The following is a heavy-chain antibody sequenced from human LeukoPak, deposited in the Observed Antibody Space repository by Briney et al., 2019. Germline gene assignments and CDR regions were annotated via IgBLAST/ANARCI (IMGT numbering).Heavy chain of an antibody. CDR3: ARVSTGYSSGWGAFDI. CDR1: GYTFTGYY. V-gene: IGHV1-2*02. Sequence: GASVKVSCKASGYTFTGYYMHWVRQAPGQGLEWMGWINPNSGGTNYAQKFQGRVTMTRDTSISTAYMELSRLRSDDTAVYYCARVSTGYSSGWGAFDIWGQGTMVTVSS. D-gene: IGHD6-19*01. J-gene: IGHJ3*02. CDR2: INPNSGGT.